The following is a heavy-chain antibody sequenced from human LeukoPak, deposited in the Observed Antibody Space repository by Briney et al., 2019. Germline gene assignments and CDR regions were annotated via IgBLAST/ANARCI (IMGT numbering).Heavy chain of an antibody. Sequence: PSGTLSLTCTVSGGSISSYYWSWIRQPAGKGLEWIGRIYTSGSTNYNPSLKSRVTMSVDTSKNQFSLKLSSVTAADTAVYYCARAKLLHYYYHYMDVWGKGTTVTVSS. D-gene: IGHD2-15*01. CDR1: GGSISSYY. J-gene: IGHJ6*03. CDR3: ARAKLLHYYYHYMDV. CDR2: IYTSGST. V-gene: IGHV4-4*07.